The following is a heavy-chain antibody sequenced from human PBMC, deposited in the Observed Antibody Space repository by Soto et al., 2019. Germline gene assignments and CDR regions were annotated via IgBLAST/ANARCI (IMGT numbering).Heavy chain of an antibody. Sequence: SETLSLTCTVSGGSISSSSYYWDWIRQPPGKGLEWIGEINHSGSTNYNPSLKSRVTISVDTSKNQFSLKLSSVTAADTAVYYCAKRCSSNISHFDYWGQGTLVTVSS. CDR2: INHSGST. CDR3: AKRCSSNISHFDY. CDR1: GGSISSSSYY. V-gene: IGHV4-39*07. D-gene: IGHD6-13*01. J-gene: IGHJ4*02.